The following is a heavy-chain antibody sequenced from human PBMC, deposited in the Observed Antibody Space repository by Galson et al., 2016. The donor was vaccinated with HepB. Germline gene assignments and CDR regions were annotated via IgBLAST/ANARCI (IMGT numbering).Heavy chain of an antibody. CDR3: AKGRPYGFWSGGETRKYYFDH. CDR2: ISGPAGGT. V-gene: IGHV3-23*01. D-gene: IGHD3-3*01. Sequence: SLRLSCAASGFIFSDFAMSWVRQAPGKGLEWVSGISGPAGGTYYEASVKGHFTISRDNSKDTLYLQMSNLRAEDTAVYYCAKGRPYGFWSGGETRKYYFDHWGQGILVTVSS. J-gene: IGHJ4*02. CDR1: GFIFSDFA.